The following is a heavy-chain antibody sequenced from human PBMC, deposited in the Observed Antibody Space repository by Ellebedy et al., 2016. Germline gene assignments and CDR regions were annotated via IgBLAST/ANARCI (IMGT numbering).Heavy chain of an antibody. V-gene: IGHV4-34*01. CDR2: INHSGST. D-gene: IGHD6-13*01. CDR3: ARGSVIAAAGTSWSGMDV. CDR1: GFTFDDYG. J-gene: IGHJ6*02. Sequence: GSLRLXCAASGFTFDDYGMSWVRQAPGKGLEWIGEINHSGSTNYNPSLKSRVTISVDTSKNQFSLKLSSVTAADTAVYYCARGSVIAAAGTSWSGMDVWGQGTTVTVSS.